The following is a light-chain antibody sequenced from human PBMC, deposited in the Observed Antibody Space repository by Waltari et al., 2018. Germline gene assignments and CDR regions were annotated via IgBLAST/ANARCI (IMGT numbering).Light chain of an antibody. J-gene: IGKJ2*01. V-gene: IGKV4-1*01. Sequence: IAMTQSPVSLAVSVGGRDTLSCRASQTILYNTNATNYLAWYQQKPGQPPKLRFYWAVTRESGVPPRFSAGASGTAFTLTITNLQPEDVATYYCHQYCSSPDTFGQGTRLE. CDR1: QTILYNTNATNY. CDR2: WAV. CDR3: HQYCSSPDT.